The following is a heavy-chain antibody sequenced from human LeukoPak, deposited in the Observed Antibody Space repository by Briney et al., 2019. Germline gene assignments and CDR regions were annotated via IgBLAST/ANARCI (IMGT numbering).Heavy chain of an antibody. Sequence: ASVKVSCKASGYTFTSYAMHWVRQAPGQRLEWMGWINAGNGNTKYSQKFQGRVTITRDTSASTAYMELSSLRYEDTAVYYCARDYEEMATITGTRKLRYNWFDPWGQGTLVTVSS. J-gene: IGHJ5*02. CDR2: INAGNGNT. D-gene: IGHD5-24*01. CDR3: ARDYEEMATITGTRKLRYNWFDP. CDR1: GYTFTSYA. V-gene: IGHV1-3*01.